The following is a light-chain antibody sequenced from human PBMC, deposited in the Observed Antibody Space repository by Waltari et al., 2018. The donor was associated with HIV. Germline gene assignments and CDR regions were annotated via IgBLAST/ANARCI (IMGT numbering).Light chain of an antibody. CDR2: GAS. CDR3: QQYNNRPWT. CDR1: QSVSSN. Sequence: EIVMTQSPATLSVSPGERATLSCRASQSVSSNLAWYQQNPGQAPRPLMYGASTRATGIPARFSGSGSGTEFTLTISSLQSEDFAVYYCQQYNNRPWTFGQGTTVEIK. J-gene: IGKJ1*01. V-gene: IGKV3D-15*01.